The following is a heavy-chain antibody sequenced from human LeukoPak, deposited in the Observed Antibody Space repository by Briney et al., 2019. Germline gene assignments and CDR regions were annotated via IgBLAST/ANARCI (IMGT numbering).Heavy chain of an antibody. V-gene: IGHV3-48*02. CDR3: ARETPHAFDI. CDR2: ISSSSSTL. J-gene: IGHJ3*02. Sequence: GGSLRDSCVASGITYSSYSMNWVRQAPGKGLEWVSYISSSSSTLYYAHSVKGRFTISRVNAKNSLYLQMNSLRDEDTAVYYCARETPHAFDIWGQGTMVTVS. CDR1: GITYSSYS. D-gene: IGHD2-15*01.